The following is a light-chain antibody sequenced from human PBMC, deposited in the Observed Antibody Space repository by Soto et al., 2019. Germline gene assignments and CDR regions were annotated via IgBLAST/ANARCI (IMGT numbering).Light chain of an antibody. Sequence: QSVLTQPPSVCGAPGQIVTISCTGSSSNIGAGSDVHWYQQSPGRVPKLLVYGNKHRPSGVPDRFSASKSGTSASLAITGLQADDEADYYCQSYDNNLRGVLFGGGTKLTVL. CDR1: SSNIGAGSD. V-gene: IGLV1-40*01. CDR3: QSYDNNLRGVL. CDR2: GNK. J-gene: IGLJ2*01.